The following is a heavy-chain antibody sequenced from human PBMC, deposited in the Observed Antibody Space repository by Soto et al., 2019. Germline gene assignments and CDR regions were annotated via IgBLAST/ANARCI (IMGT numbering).Heavy chain of an antibody. Sequence: QVQLQESGPGLVKPSQTLSLTCTVSGGSISSGDYYWSWIRQPPGKGLEWIGYIYYSGSTYYNPSLQSRVPISVDTSQNQFSLQLSSVTAADTAVYYCARDRYYYGSGSYYPKNGMDVWGQGTTVTVSS. D-gene: IGHD3-10*01. CDR2: IYYSGST. CDR3: ARDRYYYGSGSYYPKNGMDV. J-gene: IGHJ6*02. CDR1: GGSISSGDYY. V-gene: IGHV4-30-4*01.